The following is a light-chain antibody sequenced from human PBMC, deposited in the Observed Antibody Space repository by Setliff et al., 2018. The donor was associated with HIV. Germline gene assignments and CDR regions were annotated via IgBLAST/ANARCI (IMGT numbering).Light chain of an antibody. Sequence: QSALTQPASVSGSPGQSITIPCTGTSSDIGRYNSVSWYQQNPGKPPKLIIYDVSNRPSGVSSRFSGSKSGNTASLTISGLQAEDEADYYCSSSTTGSNFVFGTGTKVTVL. CDR3: SSSTTGSNFV. V-gene: IGLV2-14*03. CDR1: SSDIGRYNS. J-gene: IGLJ1*01. CDR2: DVS.